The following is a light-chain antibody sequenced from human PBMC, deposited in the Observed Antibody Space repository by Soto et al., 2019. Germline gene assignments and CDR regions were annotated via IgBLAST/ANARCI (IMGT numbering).Light chain of an antibody. CDR3: QQSYTTPHT. CDR1: QTISIY. V-gene: IGKV1-39*01. J-gene: IGKJ2*01. Sequence: DIQMTQSPSSLSASVGDRFIITCRASQTISIYVNWYQQKPGKAPQLLIYGTSSLHGGVPSRFSGSGSGTEFTLTISSLQPEDFATYSCQQSYTTPHTFGQGTKVEI. CDR2: GTS.